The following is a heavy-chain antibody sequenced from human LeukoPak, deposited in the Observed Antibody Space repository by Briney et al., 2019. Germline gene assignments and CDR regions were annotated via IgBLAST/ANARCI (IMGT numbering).Heavy chain of an antibody. D-gene: IGHD1-20*01. CDR1: GFTLSRYA. J-gene: IGHJ4*02. V-gene: IGHV3-23*01. Sequence: PGGSLRLSCAASGFTLSRYAMSWVRQAPGKGLEGVSAIRDSSGSTYYAESVKGRFTFSRDNSKDTLYLQMNSLRAEDTAVYFCARGAQPYNWNYVDYWGQGTLVTVSS. CDR2: IRDSSGST. CDR3: ARGAQPYNWNYVDY.